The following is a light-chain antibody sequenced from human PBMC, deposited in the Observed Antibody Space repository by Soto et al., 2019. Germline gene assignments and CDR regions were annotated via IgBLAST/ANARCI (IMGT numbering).Light chain of an antibody. CDR2: FAS. Sequence: EIVMTQSPATLSVSPGEKATLSCRASQTVSNNLAWYQQKPGQAPRHLIYFASTRATGIPARFSGSGSGTEFTLTINSLQSEDFAVYYCQQYNKWPLTFGGGTKVE. CDR3: QQYNKWPLT. J-gene: IGKJ4*01. CDR1: QTVSNN. V-gene: IGKV3-15*01.